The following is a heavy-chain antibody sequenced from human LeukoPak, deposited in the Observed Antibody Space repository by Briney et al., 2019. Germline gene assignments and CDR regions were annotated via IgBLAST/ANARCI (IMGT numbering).Heavy chain of an antibody. CDR3: ARIPYYDSSGTLSPYYFDY. CDR2: IKQDGSEK. J-gene: IGHJ4*02. D-gene: IGHD3-22*01. CDR1: GFTFSSYW. Sequence: GGSLRLSCAASGFTFSSYWMSWVRQAPGKGLKWVANIKQDGSEKYYVDSVKGRFTISRDNAKNSLYLQMNSLRAEDTAVYYCARIPYYDSSGTLSPYYFDYWGQGTLVTVSS. V-gene: IGHV3-7*01.